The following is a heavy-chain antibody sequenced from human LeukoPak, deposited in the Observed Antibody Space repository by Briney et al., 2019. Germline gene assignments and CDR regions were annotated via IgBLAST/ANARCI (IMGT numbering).Heavy chain of an antibody. CDR3: AKGDGYNDYYFDY. CDR1: GFTFSNYA. CDR2: ISGSGHTT. Sequence: GGSLRPSCAASGFTFSNYALSWVRQAPGKGLEWVSSISGSGHTTYYADSVKGRFTISRDNSKNTLDLQMNSLRAEDTAVYYCAKGDGYNDYYFDYWGQGTLVTVSS. D-gene: IGHD5-24*01. J-gene: IGHJ4*02. V-gene: IGHV3-23*01.